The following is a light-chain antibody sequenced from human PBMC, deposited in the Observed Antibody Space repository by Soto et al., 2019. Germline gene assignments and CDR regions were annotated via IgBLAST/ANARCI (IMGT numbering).Light chain of an antibody. CDR2: WAS. CDR3: QQYYTPLPT. CDR1: QSVLYSSNNKNY. Sequence: DIVMTQSPDSLAVSLGERATINCRSSQSVLYSSNNKNYLTWYQHKPGQPPKLLIYWASTRESGVPDRFSGSGSGKDFTLTISSLQAEDVAVYYCQQYYTPLPTFGQGTKVELK. V-gene: IGKV4-1*01. J-gene: IGKJ1*01.